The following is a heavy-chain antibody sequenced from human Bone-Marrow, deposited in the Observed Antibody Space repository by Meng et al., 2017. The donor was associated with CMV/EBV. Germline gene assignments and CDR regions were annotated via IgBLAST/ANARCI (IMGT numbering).Heavy chain of an antibody. V-gene: IGHV3-66*02. J-gene: IGHJ6*02. Sequence: GESLKISCAASGFTVSGNYMSWVRQAPGKGLEWVSVIYSGGTTYYADSVKGRFTISRDNSKNTLYLQMNSLRAEDTAVYYCASRTEYYYYGMDVWGQGTTVTVSS. CDR1: GFTVSGNY. D-gene: IGHD1-14*01. CDR2: IYSGGTT. CDR3: ASRTEYYYYGMDV.